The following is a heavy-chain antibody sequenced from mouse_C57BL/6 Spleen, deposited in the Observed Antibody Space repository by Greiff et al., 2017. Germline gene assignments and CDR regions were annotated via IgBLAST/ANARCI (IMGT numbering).Heavy chain of an antibody. CDR1: GYTFTSYW. Sequence: VQLQQPGAELVKPGASVKLSCKASGYTFTSYWMQWVKQRPGQGLEWIGEIDPSDSYTNYNQKFKGKATLTVDTSSSTAYMQLSSLTSEDSAVYYCARRGNYDSFAYWGQGTLVTVSA. J-gene: IGHJ3*01. V-gene: IGHV1-50*01. D-gene: IGHD2-4*01. CDR3: ARRGNYDSFAY. CDR2: IDPSDSYT.